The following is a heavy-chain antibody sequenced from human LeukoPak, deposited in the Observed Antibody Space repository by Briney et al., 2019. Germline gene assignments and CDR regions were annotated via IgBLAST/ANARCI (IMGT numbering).Heavy chain of an antibody. CDR2: ISSSGSTI. D-gene: IGHD2-2*01. CDR1: GFTFSSYE. CDR3: AAKDIVVVPAPFYYYGMDV. V-gene: IGHV3-48*03. Sequence: GGSLRLSCAAFGFTFSSYEMNWVRQAPGKGLEWVSYISSSGSTIYYADSVKGRFTISRDNAKNSLYLQMNSLRAEDTAVYYCAAKDIVVVPAPFYYYGMDVWGQGTTVTVSS. J-gene: IGHJ6*02.